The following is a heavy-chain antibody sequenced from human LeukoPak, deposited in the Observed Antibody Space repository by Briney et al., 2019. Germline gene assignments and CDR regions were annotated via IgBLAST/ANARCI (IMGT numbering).Heavy chain of an antibody. V-gene: IGHV3-21*04. D-gene: IGHD3-10*01. CDR1: GFTFSSYS. J-gene: IGHJ4*02. Sequence: GGSLRLSCAASGFTFSSYSMNWVRQAPGKGLEWVSSISSSSSYIYYADSVKGRFTISRDNAKNSLYLQMNSLRAEDTALYHCARVHYYGSGGKEDYWGQGTLVTVSS. CDR2: ISSSSSYI. CDR3: ARVHYYGSGGKEDY.